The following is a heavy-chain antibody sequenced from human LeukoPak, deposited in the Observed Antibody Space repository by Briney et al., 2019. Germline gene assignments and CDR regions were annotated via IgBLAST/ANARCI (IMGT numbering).Heavy chain of an antibody. CDR3: ARDALNYYDTAFDY. CDR2: IKQDGSEK. D-gene: IGHD3-22*01. Sequence: PGGSLRLSCAASGFTFSSYWMSWVRQAPGKGLEWVANIKQDGSEKYYVDSVKGRFTISRDNAKNSLYLQMNSLRAEDTAVYYCARDALNYYDTAFDYWGQGTLVTVSS. CDR1: GFTFSSYW. J-gene: IGHJ4*02. V-gene: IGHV3-7*01.